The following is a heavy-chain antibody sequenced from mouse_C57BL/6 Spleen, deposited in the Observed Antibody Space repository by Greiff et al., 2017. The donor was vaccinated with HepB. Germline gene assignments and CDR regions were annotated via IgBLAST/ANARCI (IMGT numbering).Heavy chain of an antibody. CDR3: AKGANWDPCDY. CDR1: GYTFTDYN. J-gene: IGHJ2*01. Sequence: EVQLQQSGPELVKPGASVKMSCKASGYTFTDYNMHWVKQSHGKSLEWIGYINPNNGGTSYNQKFKGKATLTVNKSSSTAYMELRSLTSEDSAVYYCAKGANWDPCDYWGQGTTLTVSS. V-gene: IGHV1-22*01. CDR2: INPNNGGT. D-gene: IGHD4-1*01.